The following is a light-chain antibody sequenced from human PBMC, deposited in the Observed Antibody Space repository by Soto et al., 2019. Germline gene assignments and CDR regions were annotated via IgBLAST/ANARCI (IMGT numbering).Light chain of an antibody. Sequence: QSVLTQPASVSGSPGQSITISCTGTSSDVGGYNYVSWYQQHPGKAPKLMIYDVSNRPSGVSNRFSGSKSGNTASLTISGLQAEDEADYYCSSYTCSSTPYVFGPGSKVTVL. CDR3: SSYTCSSTPYV. J-gene: IGLJ1*01. CDR1: SSDVGGYNY. V-gene: IGLV2-14*01. CDR2: DVS.